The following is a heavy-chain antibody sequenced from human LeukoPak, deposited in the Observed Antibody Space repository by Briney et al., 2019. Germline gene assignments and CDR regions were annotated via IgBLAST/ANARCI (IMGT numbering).Heavy chain of an antibody. CDR3: AREGYSGYDLTSDYYYYGMDV. CDR1: GGTFISYA. D-gene: IGHD5-12*01. CDR2: IIPIFGTA. Sequence: GASVKVSCKASGGTFISYAISWVRQAPGQGLEWMGGIIPIFGTANYAQKFQGRVTITADESTSTAYMELSGLRSEDTAVYYCAREGYSGYDLTSDYYYYGMDVWGQGTTVTVSS. J-gene: IGHJ6*02. V-gene: IGHV1-69*13.